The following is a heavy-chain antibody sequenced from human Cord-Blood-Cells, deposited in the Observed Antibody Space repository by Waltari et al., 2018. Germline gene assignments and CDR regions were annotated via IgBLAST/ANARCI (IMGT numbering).Heavy chain of an antibody. CDR3: ARDSGYSSSWSFDY. D-gene: IGHD6-13*01. J-gene: IGHJ4*02. Sequence: EVQLVESGGGVIQPGGSLRLSCAASGFTVRSNYMSWVRQAPGKGLEWVSVIYSGGSTYYADSVKGRFTISRDNSKNTLYLQMNSLRAEDTAVYYCARDSGYSSSWSFDYWGQGTLVTVSS. CDR1: GFTVRSNY. CDR2: IYSGGST. V-gene: IGHV3-53*01.